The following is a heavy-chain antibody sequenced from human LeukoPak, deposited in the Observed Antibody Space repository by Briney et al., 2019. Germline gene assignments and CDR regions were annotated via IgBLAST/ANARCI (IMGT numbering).Heavy chain of an antibody. Sequence: GRSLRLSCAASGFTLSDSAIHWVRQASGKGLEWVANIKQDGSEKYYVDSVKGRFTISRDNTKNSLYLQMNSLRAEDTAVYYCVGLGENYWGQGTLVTVSS. CDR1: GFTLSDSA. D-gene: IGHD3-10*01. J-gene: IGHJ4*02. V-gene: IGHV3-7*02. CDR3: VGLGENY. CDR2: IKQDGSEK.